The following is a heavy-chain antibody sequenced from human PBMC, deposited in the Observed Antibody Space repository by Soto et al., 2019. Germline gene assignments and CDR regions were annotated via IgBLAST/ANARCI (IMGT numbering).Heavy chain of an antibody. V-gene: IGHV4-31*03. CDR2: TFYSGST. CDR3: ARSYYNSYVYRY. Sequence: QVQLQESGPGLVKPSQTLSLTCTVSGGAIRSGGYYWSWIRQHPGTGLEWIGNTFYSGSTYYNPASKSRVTISVDTSKNQLALNLSSVTAADTAVYCCARSYYNSYVYRYCGQGTLVTVSS. D-gene: IGHD4-4*01. J-gene: IGHJ4*02. CDR1: GGAIRSGGYY.